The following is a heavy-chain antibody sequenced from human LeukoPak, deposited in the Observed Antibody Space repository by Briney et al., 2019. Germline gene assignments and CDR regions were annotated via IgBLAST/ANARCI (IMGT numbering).Heavy chain of an antibody. CDR1: GGSFSGYY. J-gene: IGHJ4*02. V-gene: IGHV4-34*01. D-gene: IGHD5-18*01. Sequence: SETLSLTCAVYGGSFSGYYWSWIRQPPGKGLEWIGEINHSGSTNYNPSLKSRVTISVDTSKNQFSLKLSSVTAADTAVYYCARASPDTAFDYWGQGTLVTVSS. CDR3: ARASPDTAFDY. CDR2: INHSGST.